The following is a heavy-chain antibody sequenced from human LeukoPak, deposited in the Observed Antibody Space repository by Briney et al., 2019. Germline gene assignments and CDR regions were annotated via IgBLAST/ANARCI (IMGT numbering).Heavy chain of an antibody. CDR3: ARSFAMVRGAMIDY. J-gene: IGHJ4*02. V-gene: IGHV4-59*01. D-gene: IGHD3-10*01. CDR2: IYYSGST. Sequence: SETLSLTCTVSGGSISSYYWSWIRQPPGKGLEWIGYIYYSGSTNYNPSLKSRVTISVDTSKNQFSLKLSSVTAADTAVYYCARSFAMVRGAMIDYWGQGTLVTVSS. CDR1: GGSISSYY.